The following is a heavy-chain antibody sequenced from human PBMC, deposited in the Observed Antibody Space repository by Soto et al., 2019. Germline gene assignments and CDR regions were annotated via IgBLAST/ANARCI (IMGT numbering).Heavy chain of an antibody. D-gene: IGHD3-10*01. CDR2: IFHSGST. CDR3: ARVRVRFGEFTFDY. Sequence: QVQLQESGPGLVKPSGTLSLPCAVSGGSISSSNGWGGVGQPPGQGLGWFGEIFHSGSTNDTPSLKSRVTISVDKSKNQCSLKLSSVTAADTAVYYWARVRVRFGEFTFDYWGQGTLVTVSS. CDR1: GGSISSSNG. V-gene: IGHV4-4*02. J-gene: IGHJ4*02.